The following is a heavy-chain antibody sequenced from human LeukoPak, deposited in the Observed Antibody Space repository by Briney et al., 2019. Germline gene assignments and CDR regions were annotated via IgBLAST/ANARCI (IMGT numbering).Heavy chain of an antibody. CDR2: ISGSGGST. J-gene: IGHJ4*02. V-gene: IGHV3-23*01. CDR3: AKGRKDSSDYFDY. CDR1: GFTFSSYG. Sequence: GGSLRLSCAASGFTFSSYGMSWVRQAPGKGLEWVSAISGSGGSTYYADSVKGRFTISRDNSKNTLYLQMNSLRAEDTAVYYCAKGRKDSSDYFDYWGQGTLVTVSS. D-gene: IGHD3-22*01.